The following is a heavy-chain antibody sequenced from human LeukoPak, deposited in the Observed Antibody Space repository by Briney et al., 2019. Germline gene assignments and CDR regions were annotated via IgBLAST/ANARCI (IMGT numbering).Heavy chain of an antibody. CDR3: ATSPDIEASGTLYYLDF. J-gene: IGHJ4*02. V-gene: IGHV3-23*01. CDR1: GFTFRSYG. D-gene: IGHD1-14*01. CDR2: ISGSGGYT. Sequence: GGSLRLSCAASGFTFRSYGMSWVRQAPGKGPEWVSSISGSGGYTYYADSVQGRFTISRDNSKNTLSLQMNSLRAEDAAIYYCATSPDIEASGTLYYLDFWGQGTLISVSS.